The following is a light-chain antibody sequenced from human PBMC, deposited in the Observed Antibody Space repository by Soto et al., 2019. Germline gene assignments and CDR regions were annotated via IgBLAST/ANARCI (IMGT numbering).Light chain of an antibody. Sequence: EIVMTQSPATLSVSPGERATLSCRASQSVSSNLAWYQQKPGQAPRLLIYGASTRATGIPARFSGSGSGTEFTLTIGSLQSEDFAVYYCQQYNKFPSLTFGGGTNVEIK. CDR1: QSVSSN. V-gene: IGKV3-15*01. CDR3: QQYNKFPSLT. J-gene: IGKJ4*01. CDR2: GAS.